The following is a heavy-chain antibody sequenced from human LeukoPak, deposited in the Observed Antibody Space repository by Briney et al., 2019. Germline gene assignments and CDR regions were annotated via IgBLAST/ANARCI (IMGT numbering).Heavy chain of an antibody. CDR2: FHNSRTT. D-gene: IGHD3-10*01. V-gene: IGHV4-59*01. J-gene: IGHJ5*02. CDR1: GGSISGYS. CDR3: ARGHLGLSP. Sequence: SKTLSLTCTVSGGSISGYSWTWIRQPPGQGLEWIGYFHNSRTTNYNPSLTGRVIISVDTAMDQISLNLNSVTAADTAVYYCARGHLGLSPWGQGTLVSVSS.